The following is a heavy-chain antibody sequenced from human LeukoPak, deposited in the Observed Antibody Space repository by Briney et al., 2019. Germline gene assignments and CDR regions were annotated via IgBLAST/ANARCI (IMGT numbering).Heavy chain of an antibody. Sequence: GGSLRPSCAASGFTFSSYWMSCVRQSPGKGREGVANIKEDGREKYYVDSVKGRFTISRDNAKNSLYLQMNSLRAEDTAVYYCARDIIHSSGLPNYWGQGTLVTVSS. D-gene: IGHD3-22*01. V-gene: IGHV3-7*01. CDR3: ARDIIHSSGLPNY. J-gene: IGHJ4*02. CDR1: GFTFSSYW. CDR2: IKEDGREK.